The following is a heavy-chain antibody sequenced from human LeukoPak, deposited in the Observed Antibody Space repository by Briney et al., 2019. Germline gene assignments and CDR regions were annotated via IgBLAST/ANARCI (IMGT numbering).Heavy chain of an antibody. CDR1: GFTSRNYW. J-gene: IGHJ4*02. CDR2: IKSDGITT. D-gene: IGHD6-6*01. V-gene: IGHV3-74*01. CDR3: AASDYFHH. Sequence: QPGGSLRLSCAASGFTSRNYWMHWVRQAPGKVLMWVSRIKSDGITTYYADSVRGRFTISRDNSKNTLYLQMNSLRAEDTAVYYCAASDYFHHWGQGTLVTVSS.